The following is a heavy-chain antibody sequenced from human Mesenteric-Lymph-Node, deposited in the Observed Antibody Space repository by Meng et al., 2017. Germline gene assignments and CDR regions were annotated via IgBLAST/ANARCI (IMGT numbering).Heavy chain of an antibody. CDR3: ARGLRGVIITY. J-gene: IGHJ4*02. V-gene: IGHV3-33*01. CDR1: GFTFSSYG. D-gene: IGHD3-10*01. CDR2: IWYDGSNK. Sequence: GESLKISCAASGFTFSSYGMHWVRQAPGKGLEWVAVIWYDGSNKYYADSVKGRFTISRDNSKNTLYLQMNSLRAEDTAVYYCARGLRGVIITYWGQGTLVTVSS.